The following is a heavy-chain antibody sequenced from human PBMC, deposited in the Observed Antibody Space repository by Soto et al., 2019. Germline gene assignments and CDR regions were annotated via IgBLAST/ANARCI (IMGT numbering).Heavy chain of an antibody. Sequence: EVQLVESGGGLVQPGGSLRLSCAASGFTFSSYWMLWVRQAPGKGLVWVSRLKGDGSSTNYADSVKGRFTISRDNGKNTLYLQMNSLSAEDTAVYYCATERWLYNTGQYFYCGMDVWGRGTMVTVSS. CDR1: GFTFSSYW. D-gene: IGHD2-2*02. CDR2: LKGDGSST. J-gene: IGHJ6*02. V-gene: IGHV3-74*01. CDR3: ATERWLYNTGQYFYCGMDV.